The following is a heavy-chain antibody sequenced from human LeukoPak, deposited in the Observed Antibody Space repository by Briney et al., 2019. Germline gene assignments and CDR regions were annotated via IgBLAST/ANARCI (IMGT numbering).Heavy chain of an antibody. CDR3: VRDGAFDI. CDR2: INPNSGDT. Sequence: ASVKVSCKASGYTFTGYYIHWVRQAPGQGLEWMGWINPNSGDTNYAQKFQGRVTMTRDTSISTAYMDLSRLRSDDTAVYYCVRDGAFDIWGQGTMVTVSS. CDR1: GYTFTGYY. J-gene: IGHJ3*02. V-gene: IGHV1-2*02.